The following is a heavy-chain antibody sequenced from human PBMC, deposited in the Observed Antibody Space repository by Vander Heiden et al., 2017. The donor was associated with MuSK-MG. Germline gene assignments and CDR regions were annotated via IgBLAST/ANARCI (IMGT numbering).Heavy chain of an antibody. CDR1: GGSFSGYY. Sequence: QVQLQQWGAGLLKPSETLSLTCAVYGGSFSGYYWSWIRHPPGKGLEWIGEINHSGSTNYNPSLKSRVTISVDTSKNQFSLKLSSVTAADTAVYYCARPRVRYSSSWDRNHYYYYMDVWGKGTTVTVSS. D-gene: IGHD6-13*01. CDR2: INHSGST. CDR3: ARPRVRYSSSWDRNHYYYYMDV. J-gene: IGHJ6*03. V-gene: IGHV4-34*01.